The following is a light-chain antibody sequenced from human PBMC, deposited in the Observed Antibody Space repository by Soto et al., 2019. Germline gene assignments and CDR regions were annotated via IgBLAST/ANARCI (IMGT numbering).Light chain of an antibody. V-gene: IGKV1-5*03. Sequence: DIQMTQSPSTLSASVGDRVTITCRASQSITDWLAWYQQKAGKAPKFLIYKASNLESGVPSRFSGSGSGTEFTLTISSVQPDDFATYYCQYYDNYSWTFGQGTKVEIK. CDR1: QSITDW. J-gene: IGKJ1*01. CDR3: QYYDNYSWT. CDR2: KAS.